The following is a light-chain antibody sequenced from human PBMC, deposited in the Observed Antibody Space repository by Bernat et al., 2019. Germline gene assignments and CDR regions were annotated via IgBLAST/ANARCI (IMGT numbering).Light chain of an antibody. CDR2: GAS. CDR3: QQYNDWPT. Sequence: IVMTQSPATLSVSPGDRATLSCRASQSIGSKLAWYQQKPGQAPRVLIFGASTRASGIPDRFSGSGPGTEFTLTITSLQSEDFVVYFCQQYNDWPTFGQGTKLEIK. V-gene: IGKV3-15*01. J-gene: IGKJ2*01. CDR1: QSIGSK.